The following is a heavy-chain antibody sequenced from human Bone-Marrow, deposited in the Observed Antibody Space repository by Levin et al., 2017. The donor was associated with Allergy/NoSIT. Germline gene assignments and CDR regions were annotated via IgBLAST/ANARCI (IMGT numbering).Heavy chain of an antibody. CDR3: ARAGPSMRRPGDWFDP. Sequence: GESLKISCKASGYTFTDYAMNWVRQAPGQGLEWMGWINPKTGTPTYAQGFTGRFVFSLDTSVSTTYLQINGLKAEDTAVYYCARAGPSMRRPGDWFDPWGRGTLVSVSS. D-gene: IGHD2-2*01. CDR2: INPKTGTP. J-gene: IGHJ5*02. V-gene: IGHV7-4-1*02. CDR1: GYTFTDYA.